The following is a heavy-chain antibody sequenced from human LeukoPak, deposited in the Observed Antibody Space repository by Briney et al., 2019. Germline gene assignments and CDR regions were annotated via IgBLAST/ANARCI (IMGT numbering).Heavy chain of an antibody. V-gene: IGHV5-51*01. CDR2: IYPGDSDT. CDR1: GCSFTSYW. Sequence: GGSLQISCKGSGCSFTSYWIGWVRQMPGKGLEGMGIIYPGDSDTRYSPSFQGQVTISADKSISTAYLQWSSLKASDTAMYYCARHSYDYDSSGYYLDYWGQGTLVTVSS. J-gene: IGHJ4*02. CDR3: ARHSYDYDSSGYYLDY. D-gene: IGHD3-22*01.